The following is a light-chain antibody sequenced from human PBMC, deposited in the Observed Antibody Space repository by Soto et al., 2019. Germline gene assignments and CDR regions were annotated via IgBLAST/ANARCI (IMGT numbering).Light chain of an antibody. CDR3: QQHDNLPIT. Sequence: DIQMTQSPSSLSASVGDRVTITCQASQDISNYLNWYQQKPGKAPKCLIYDASNLETGVPSRFSGSGSGTDFSFTISSLQSEDIATYYCQQHDNLPITFGQGTRLEIK. CDR2: DAS. CDR1: QDISNY. V-gene: IGKV1-33*01. J-gene: IGKJ5*01.